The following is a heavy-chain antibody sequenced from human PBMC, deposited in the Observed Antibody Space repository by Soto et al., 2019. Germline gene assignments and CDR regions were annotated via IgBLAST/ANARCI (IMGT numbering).Heavy chain of an antibody. CDR1: GGSISDYY. CDR3: ARDQNGSPHFDY. V-gene: IGHV4-59*01. D-gene: IGHD1-26*01. Sequence: QVQLQESGPGLVKPSETLSLTCSVSGGSISDYYWSWIRHPPGRGLEWIGYIYKSGSTNYNPSLKSRVTISVDTSKNLFSLKLSSVTAADTAVYYCARDQNGSPHFDYWGQGTLVSVSS. CDR2: IYKSGST. J-gene: IGHJ4*02.